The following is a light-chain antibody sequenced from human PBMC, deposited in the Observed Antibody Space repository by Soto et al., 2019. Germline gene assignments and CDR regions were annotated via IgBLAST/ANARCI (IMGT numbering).Light chain of an antibody. V-gene: IGKV3-20*01. J-gene: IGKJ1*01. Sequence: EIVFTQSPATLSLSPGERATLSCRASQSVSSNYLAWYQQKPGQAPRVLIYGASSRTTGIPDRFSGSGSGTDFTLTISRLEPEDFAVYYCQQYHNSPLTFGQGTKVDI. CDR1: QSVSSNY. CDR3: QQYHNSPLT. CDR2: GAS.